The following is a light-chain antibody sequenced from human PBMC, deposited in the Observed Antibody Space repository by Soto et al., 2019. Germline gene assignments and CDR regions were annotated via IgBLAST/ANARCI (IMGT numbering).Light chain of an antibody. CDR3: QQRSNSPQT. CDR1: QSVSSY. CDR2: DAS. Sequence: IVLTQSPATLSLSPGERATLSCRASQSVSSYLAWYQQKPGQAPRLLIYDASNRATGIPARFSGSGSGTDFTLTISSLEPEDFEVYYCQQRSNSPQTFGQGTKVDIK. V-gene: IGKV3-11*01. J-gene: IGKJ1*01.